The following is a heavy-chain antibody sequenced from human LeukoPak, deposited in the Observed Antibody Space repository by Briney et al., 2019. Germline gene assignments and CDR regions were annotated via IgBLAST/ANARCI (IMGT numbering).Heavy chain of an antibody. CDR2: INHSGST. CDR1: GGSFSGYY. Sequence: SETLSLTCAVYGGSFSGYYWSWIRQPPGKGLEWIGEINHSGSTNYNPSLKSRVTISVDTSKNQSSLKLSSVTAADTAVYYCARGVGATYYWGQGTLVTVSS. CDR3: ARGVGATYY. V-gene: IGHV4-34*01. D-gene: IGHD1-26*01. J-gene: IGHJ4*02.